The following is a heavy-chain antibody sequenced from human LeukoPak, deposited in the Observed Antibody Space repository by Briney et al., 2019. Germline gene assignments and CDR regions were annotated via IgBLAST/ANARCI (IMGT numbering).Heavy chain of an antibody. CDR2: IGSDGGST. J-gene: IGHJ4*02. D-gene: IGHD6-13*01. Sequence: PGGSLRLSCAASGFTFSSYAMHWVRQAPGKGLEYVSGIGSDGGSTYYANSVKGRFTISRDNSKNTLYLQMGSLRAEDMAVYYCARDPASSSSRYGLSDYWGQGTLVTVSS. V-gene: IGHV3-64*01. CDR3: ARDPASSSSRYGLSDY. CDR1: GFTFSSYA.